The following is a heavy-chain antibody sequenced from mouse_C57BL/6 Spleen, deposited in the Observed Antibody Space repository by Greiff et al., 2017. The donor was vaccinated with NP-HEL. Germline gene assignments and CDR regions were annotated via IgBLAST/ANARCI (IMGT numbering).Heavy chain of an antibody. CDR3: ANDYEFAY. Sequence: EVKLVESGGGLVKPGGSLKLSCAASGFTFSSYAMSWVRQTPEKRLEWVATISDGGSYTYYPDNVKGRFTISRDNAKNNLYLQMSHLKSEDTAMYYCANDYEFAYWGQGTLVTVSA. V-gene: IGHV5-4*03. CDR1: GFTFSSYA. D-gene: IGHD2-4*01. J-gene: IGHJ3*01. CDR2: ISDGGSYT.